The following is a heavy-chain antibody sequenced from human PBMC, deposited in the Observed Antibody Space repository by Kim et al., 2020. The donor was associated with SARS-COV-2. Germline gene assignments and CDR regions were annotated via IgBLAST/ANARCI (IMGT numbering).Heavy chain of an antibody. CDR3: AKGPIVATKNIDTNWFDP. Sequence: GGSLRLSCAASGFTFDDYAMHWVRQAPGKGLEWVSGISWNSGSIGYADSVKGRFTISRDNAKNYLYLQMNSLRAEDTALYYCAKGPIVATKNIDTNWFDPWGQGTLVTVSS. V-gene: IGHV3-9*01. CDR1: GFTFDDYA. CDR2: ISWNSGSI. D-gene: IGHD5-12*01. J-gene: IGHJ5*02.